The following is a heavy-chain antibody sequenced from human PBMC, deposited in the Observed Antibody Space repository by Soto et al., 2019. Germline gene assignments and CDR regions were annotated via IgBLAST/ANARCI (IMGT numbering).Heavy chain of an antibody. CDR3: ASQYSGSSFDAFDI. V-gene: IGHV4-39*01. D-gene: IGHD1-26*01. CDR2: IYYSGST. J-gene: IGHJ3*02. Sequence: QLQLQESGPGLVKPSETLSLTCTVSGGSISSSSYYWGWIRQPPGKGLEWIGSIYYSGSTYYNPSLKSRVTISVDTSKNQFSLKLSSVTAADTAVYYCASQYSGSSFDAFDIWGQGTMVTVSS. CDR1: GGSISSSSYY.